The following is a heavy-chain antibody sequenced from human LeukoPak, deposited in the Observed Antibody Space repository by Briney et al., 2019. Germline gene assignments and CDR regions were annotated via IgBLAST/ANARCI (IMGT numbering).Heavy chain of an antibody. D-gene: IGHD3-9*01. CDR1: GFSFSSNA. J-gene: IGHJ4*02. V-gene: IGHV3-23*01. CDR2: IRGNGDT. Sequence: GGSLRLPCAASGFSFSSNAMSWVRQAPARGLEWVPSIRGNGDTFYADSVKGRFTLSRDDSRNTVYLHLNNLRVEDSAVYYCARASWILNADAVWWGQGTLVTVSS. CDR3: ARASWILNADAVW.